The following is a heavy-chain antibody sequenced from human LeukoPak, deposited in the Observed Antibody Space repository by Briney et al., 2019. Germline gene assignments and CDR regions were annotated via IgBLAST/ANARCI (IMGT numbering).Heavy chain of an antibody. CDR1: GFTFTNAW. CDR3: TIPDYYTSGSQWGGFDY. CDR2: IRSKTDGGTT. V-gene: IGHV3-15*07. Sequence: GGSLRLSCAASGFTFTNAWMNWVRQAPGKGLEWVARIRSKTDGGTTDYGAPVKGRFTISRDDSRTTLYLQMNSLKTEDTAVYYCTIPDYYTSGSQWGGFDYWGQGTLVTVSS. D-gene: IGHD3-10*01. J-gene: IGHJ4*02.